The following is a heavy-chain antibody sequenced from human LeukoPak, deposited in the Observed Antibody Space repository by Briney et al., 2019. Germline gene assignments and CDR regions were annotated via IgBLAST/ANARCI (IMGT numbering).Heavy chain of an antibody. V-gene: IGHV4-39*07. CDR3: ARDGPFYDSTGYFSLVSDY. J-gene: IGHJ4*02. D-gene: IGHD3-22*01. CDR1: GDSISSSTYY. Sequence: PSETLSLTCSVSGDSISSSTYYWGWIRQPPGKGLEWIGSIYYSGSSNYNPSLKSRVTMSVDTSKNQFSLKLDSVTAADTAVYYCARDGPFYDSTGYFSLVSDYWGQGTLDTVSS. CDR2: IYYSGSS.